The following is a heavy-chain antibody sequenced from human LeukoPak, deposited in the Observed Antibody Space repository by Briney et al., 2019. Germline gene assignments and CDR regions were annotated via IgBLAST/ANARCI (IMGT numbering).Heavy chain of an antibody. D-gene: IGHD4-17*01. V-gene: IGHV3-23*01. CDR3: ARDPNGDYIGTFDM. CDR1: GLTFSDYY. J-gene: IGHJ3*02. CDR2: ISGSGGST. Sequence: GGSLRLSCAASGLTFSDYYMSWIRQAPGKGLEWVSSISGSGGSTQYADSVQGRFAISRDNSKNTLYLQMNSLRVEDTAVYFCARDPNGDYIGTFDMWGRGTMVSVSS.